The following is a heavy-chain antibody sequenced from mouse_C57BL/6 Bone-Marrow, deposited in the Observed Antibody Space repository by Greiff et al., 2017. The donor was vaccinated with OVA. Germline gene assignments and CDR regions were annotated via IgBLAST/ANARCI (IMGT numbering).Heavy chain of an antibody. V-gene: IGHV1-50*01. CDR2: IEPSDSCT. CDR1: GYTFTSYW. CDR3: AREGYYYGSSPYYAMDF. D-gene: IGHD1-1*01. Sequence: VQLQQPGAELVKPGASVKLSCKASGYTFTSYWMQWVKQRPGQGLEWIGEIEPSDSCTNYNQKFKGQATLTVDTSSSTAYMQLSSLTSEDSAVYYGAREGYYYGSSPYYAMDFWGQGTSVTVSS. J-gene: IGHJ4*01.